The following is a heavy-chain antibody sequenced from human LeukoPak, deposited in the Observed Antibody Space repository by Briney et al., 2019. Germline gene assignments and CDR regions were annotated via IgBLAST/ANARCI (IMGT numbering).Heavy chain of an antibody. Sequence: SETLSLTCTVSGGSVSSGSYYWSWIRQPPGKGLEWIGYIYYSGSTNYNPSLKSRVTISVDTSKNQFSLKLSSVTAADTAVYYCARERGGILAAPTYYFDYWGQGTLVTVSS. CDR2: IYYSGST. J-gene: IGHJ4*02. CDR1: GGSVSSGSYY. V-gene: IGHV4-61*01. D-gene: IGHD2-15*01. CDR3: ARERGGILAAPTYYFDY.